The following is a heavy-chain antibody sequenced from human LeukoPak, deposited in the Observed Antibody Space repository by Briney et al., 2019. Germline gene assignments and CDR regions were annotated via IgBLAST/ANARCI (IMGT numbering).Heavy chain of an antibody. J-gene: IGHJ6*02. CDR3: AGALVSYYYYYGMDV. D-gene: IGHD1-26*01. CDR1: GGSFSGYY. Sequence: SETLSLTCAVYGGSFSGYYWSWIRQPPRKGLEWIGEINHSGSTNYNPSLKSRVTISVDTSKNQFSLKLSSVTAADTAVYYCAGALVSYYYYYGMDVWGQGTTVTVSS. CDR2: INHSGST. V-gene: IGHV4-34*01.